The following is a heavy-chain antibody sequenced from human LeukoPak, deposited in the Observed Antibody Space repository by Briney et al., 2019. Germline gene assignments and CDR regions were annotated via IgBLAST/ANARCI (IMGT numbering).Heavy chain of an antibody. D-gene: IGHD3-16*01. CDR3: ARGLGLSAIYYYYGMDV. CDR2: INHSGST. V-gene: IGHV4-4*02. J-gene: IGHJ6*02. Sequence: PSETLSLTCAVSGGSISSSNWWSWVRQPPGKGLEWIGEINHSGSTNYNPSLKSRVTTSVDTSKNQFSLKLSSVTAADTAVYYCARGLGLSAIYYYYGMDVWGQGTTVTVSS. CDR1: GGSISSSNW.